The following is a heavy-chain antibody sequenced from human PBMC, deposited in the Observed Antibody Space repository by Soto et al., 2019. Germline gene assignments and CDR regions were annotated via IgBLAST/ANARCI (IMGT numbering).Heavy chain of an antibody. CDR2: IYHSGST. Sequence: PSETLSLTCAVSSGSISSSNWWSWVRQPPGKGLEWIGEIYHSGSTNYNPSLKSRVTISVDKSKNQFSLKLSSVTAADTAVYYCARSSIAARHPVKNWGQGTLVTVSS. CDR3: ARSSIAARHPVKN. D-gene: IGHD6-6*01. CDR1: SGSISSSNW. V-gene: IGHV4-4*02. J-gene: IGHJ4*02.